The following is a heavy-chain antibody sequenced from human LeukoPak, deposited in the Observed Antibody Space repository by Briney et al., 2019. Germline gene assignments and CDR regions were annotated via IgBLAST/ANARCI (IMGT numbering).Heavy chain of an antibody. V-gene: IGHV3-30*04. CDR3: ARDRSGYFDY. Sequence: GGSLRLSCAASGFTFSSYAMHWVRQAPGKGLEWVAVISYDGSNKYYADSVKGRFTISRDNSKNTLYLQMNSLRAEDTAVYYCARDRSGYFDYWGQGTLVTVSS. J-gene: IGHJ4*02. CDR2: ISYDGSNK. CDR1: GFTFSSYA.